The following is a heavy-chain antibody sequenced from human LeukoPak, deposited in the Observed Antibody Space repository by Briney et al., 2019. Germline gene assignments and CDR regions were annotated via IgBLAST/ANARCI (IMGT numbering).Heavy chain of an antibody. CDR2: INHSGST. CDR3: APCCSGGHCFGNYYMDV. J-gene: IGHJ6*03. V-gene: IGHV4-34*01. Sequence: PSETLFLTCAVYGGSFSGYYWSWIRQPPRKGLEWMGEINHSGSTNYNPSLKSRVSISVDTSKNQLSLKLSSVTAADTAVYYCAPCCSGGHCFGNYYMDVWGKGTTVTVSS. CDR1: GGSFSGYY. D-gene: IGHD2-15*01.